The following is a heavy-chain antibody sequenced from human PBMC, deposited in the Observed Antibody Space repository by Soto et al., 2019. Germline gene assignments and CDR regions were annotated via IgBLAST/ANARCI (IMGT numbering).Heavy chain of an antibody. CDR2: IKQDGSEK. J-gene: IGHJ3*02. CDR3: AREGYSYGYAFDI. V-gene: IGHV3-7*03. Sequence: GGSLRLSCAASGFTFSSYWMSWVRQAPGKGLEWVANIKQDGSEKYYVDSVKGRFTISRDNAKNSLYLQMNSLRAEDTAVYYCAREGYSYGYAFDIWGQGTMVTVSS. CDR1: GFTFSSYW. D-gene: IGHD5-18*01.